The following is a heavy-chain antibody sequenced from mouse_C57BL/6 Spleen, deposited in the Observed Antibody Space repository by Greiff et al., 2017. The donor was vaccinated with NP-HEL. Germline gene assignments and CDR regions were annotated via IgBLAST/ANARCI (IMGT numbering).Heavy chain of an antibody. Sequence: QVQLQQPGAELVRPGSSVKLSCKASGYTFTSYWMHWVKQRPIQGLEWIGNIDPSDSETHYNQKFKDKATLTVDKSSSTAYMQLSSLTSEDSAVYYCARIAYGAYFDYWGQGTTLTVSS. J-gene: IGHJ2*01. CDR3: ARIAYGAYFDY. CDR2: IDPSDSET. D-gene: IGHD1-1*02. CDR1: GYTFTSYW. V-gene: IGHV1-52*01.